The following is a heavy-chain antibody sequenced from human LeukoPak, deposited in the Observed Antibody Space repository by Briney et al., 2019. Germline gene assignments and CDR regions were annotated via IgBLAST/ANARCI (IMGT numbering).Heavy chain of an antibody. J-gene: IGHJ5*02. CDR1: GGSFSGYY. Sequence: SETLSLTCAVYGGSFSGYYWSWIRQPPGKGLEWIGEINHSGSTNYNPSLKSRVTMSVDTSKNQFSLKLSSVTAADTAVYYCARLNRWFDPWGQGTLVTVSS. CDR2: INHSGST. CDR3: ARLNRWFDP. V-gene: IGHV4-34*01. D-gene: IGHD2/OR15-2a*01.